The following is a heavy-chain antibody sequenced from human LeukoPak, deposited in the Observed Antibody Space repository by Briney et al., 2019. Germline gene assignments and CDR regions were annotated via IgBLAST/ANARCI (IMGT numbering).Heavy chain of an antibody. Sequence: PGGSLRLSCAASGFTVSSNYMSWVRQAPGKGLEWVAFIRYDGSNKYYADSVKGRFTISRDNSKNTLYLQMNSLRAEDTAVYYCAGRYDSSGYPLHWGQGTLVTVSS. CDR1: GFTVSSNY. CDR2: IRYDGSNK. D-gene: IGHD3-22*01. CDR3: AGRYDSSGYPLH. J-gene: IGHJ4*02. V-gene: IGHV3-30*02.